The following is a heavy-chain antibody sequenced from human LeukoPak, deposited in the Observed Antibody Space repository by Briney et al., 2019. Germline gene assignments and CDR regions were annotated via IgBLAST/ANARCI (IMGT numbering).Heavy chain of an antibody. CDR1: GGSFSGYY. V-gene: IGHV4-34*01. Sequence: PSETLSLTCAVYGGSFSGYYWSWIRQPPGKGLEWIGEINHSGSTNYNPSLKSRVTISVDTSKNQFSLKLSSVTAADTAVYYCARDQVTDIWGQGTLVTVSS. CDR3: ARDQVTDI. CDR2: INHSGST. J-gene: IGHJ4*02. D-gene: IGHD2-15*01.